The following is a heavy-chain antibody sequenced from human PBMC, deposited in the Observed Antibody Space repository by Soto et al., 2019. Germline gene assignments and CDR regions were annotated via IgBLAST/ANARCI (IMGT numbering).Heavy chain of an antibody. CDR3: AKDREGYCSSTSCSSYG. V-gene: IGHV3-23*01. CDR2: ISGSGGST. J-gene: IGHJ4*02. CDR1: GFTFSSYA. D-gene: IGHD2-2*01. Sequence: GGFLRLSCAASGFTFSSYAMSWVRQAPGKGLEWVSAISGSGGSTYYADSVKGRFTISRDNSKNTLYLQMNSLRAEDTAVYYCAKDREGYCSSTSCSSYGWGQGTLVTVSS.